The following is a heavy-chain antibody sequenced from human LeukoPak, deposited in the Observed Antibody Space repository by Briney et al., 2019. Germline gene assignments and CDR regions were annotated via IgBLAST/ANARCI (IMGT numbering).Heavy chain of an antibody. Sequence: GGSLRLSCAASGFTFDDYGMSWVRQAPGKGLEWVCGINWNGGSTGYADSVKGRCTISRDNAKNSLYLQMNSLRAEDTALYYCARDRGYCSSTSRYMAYDYWGQGTLVTVSS. D-gene: IGHD2-2*02. CDR1: GFTFDDYG. CDR3: ARDRGYCSSTSRYMAYDY. V-gene: IGHV3-20*04. CDR2: INWNGGST. J-gene: IGHJ4*02.